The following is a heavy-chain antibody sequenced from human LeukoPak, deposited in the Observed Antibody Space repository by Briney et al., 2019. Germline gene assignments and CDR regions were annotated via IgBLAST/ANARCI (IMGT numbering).Heavy chain of an antibody. CDR1: GFTFSDYY. J-gene: IGHJ3*02. CDR2: ISGSTTYT. Sequence: PGGSLRLSCGASGFTFSDYYISWIRQPPGKGLEWVSYISGSTTYTNYADSVRGRFTISRDNSKNSLYLQMNSLRAEDTAVYYCARDREVVAFDIWGQGTMVTVSS. V-gene: IGHV3-11*05. D-gene: IGHD2-15*01. CDR3: ARDREVVAFDI.